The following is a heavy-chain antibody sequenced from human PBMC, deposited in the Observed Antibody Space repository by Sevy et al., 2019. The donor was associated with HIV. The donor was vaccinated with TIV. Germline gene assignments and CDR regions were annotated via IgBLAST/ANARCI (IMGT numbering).Heavy chain of an antibody. Sequence: GGSLRLSCAASGFTFSNYAMSWVRQAPGKGLEWVSSISRSGGSTYYADFVKGRFTISRDNSKNTLFLQMTSLRAEETAVYYCAKVDVVVPVADYGLDVWGQGTKVTVSS. V-gene: IGHV3-23*01. D-gene: IGHD2-2*01. CDR3: AKVDVVVPVADYGLDV. CDR1: GFTFSNYA. J-gene: IGHJ6*02. CDR2: ISRSGGST.